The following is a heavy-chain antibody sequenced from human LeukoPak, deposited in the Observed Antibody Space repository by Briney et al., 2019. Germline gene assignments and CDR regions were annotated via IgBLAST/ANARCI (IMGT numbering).Heavy chain of an antibody. CDR2: ISGSGGST. D-gene: IGHD3-10*01. Sequence: GGSLRLSCAASGFTFSSYAMSWVRQAPGKGLEWVSAISGSGGSTYYADSVEGRFTVSRDNSKNTMYLQMNSLRAEDTAIYYCAKRKSGSSGLYYFDYWGQGTLVTVSS. CDR1: GFTFSSYA. V-gene: IGHV3-23*01. J-gene: IGHJ4*02. CDR3: AKRKSGSSGLYYFDY.